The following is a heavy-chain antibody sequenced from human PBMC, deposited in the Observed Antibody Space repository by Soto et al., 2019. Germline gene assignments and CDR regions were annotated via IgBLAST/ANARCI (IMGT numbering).Heavy chain of an antibody. CDR1: GFTFSNYA. J-gene: IGHJ3*01. CDR3: VREGSGWNSRGSFDF. V-gene: IGHV3-23*01. D-gene: IGHD6-19*01. CDR2: ISGSGGSA. Sequence: EVQLLESGGGLVGPGGSLRLSCAASGFTFSNYAMNWVRQAPGKGLECVSVISGSGGSAYYADSVQSRFTISRDNSKNTLYMQMNSLRDEDTAIYYCVREGSGWNSRGSFDFWGRGTMVTVTS.